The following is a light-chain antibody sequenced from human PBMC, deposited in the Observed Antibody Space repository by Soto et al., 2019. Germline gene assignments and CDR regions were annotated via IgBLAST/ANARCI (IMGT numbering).Light chain of an antibody. V-gene: IGKV3-11*01. CDR3: QQRSKWPLT. CDR2: DAS. CDR1: QSVSSY. J-gene: IGKJ4*01. Sequence: EIVLTQSPATLSLSPGERATLSCRASQSVSSYLAWYQQKPGQAPRLLIYDASNRATGIPARFSGSGSGTDFTLTISSLEPEDSAVYYCQQRSKWPLTFGRGTKVEIK.